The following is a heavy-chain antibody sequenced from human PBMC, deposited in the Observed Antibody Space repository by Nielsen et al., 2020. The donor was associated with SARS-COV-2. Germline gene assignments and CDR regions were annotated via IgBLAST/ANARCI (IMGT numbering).Heavy chain of an antibody. V-gene: IGHV5-51*01. J-gene: IGHJ6*02. CDR2: IYPGDSET. CDR1: GYSFTSNW. D-gene: IGHD2-15*01. Sequence: GESLKISCKGSGYSFTSNWIGWVRQMPGKGLEWMGIIYPGDSETRYSPSFQGQVTISADKSNSTAYLQWSSLKASDTAMYYCARFLGYCTGGSCATDFYYYAMDVWGQGTTVTISS. CDR3: ARFLGYCTGGSCATDFYYYAMDV.